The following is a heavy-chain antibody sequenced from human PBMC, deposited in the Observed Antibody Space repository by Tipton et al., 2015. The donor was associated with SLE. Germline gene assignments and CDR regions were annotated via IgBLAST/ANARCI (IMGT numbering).Heavy chain of an antibody. Sequence: TLSLTCTVSGGSISSGGYYWSWIRQHPGKGLEWIGYIYYSGSTNYNPSLKSRVTISVDTSKNQFSLKLSSVTAADTAVYYCARQVCHSGSCYFDSWGQGALVTVSS. J-gene: IGHJ4*02. V-gene: IGHV4-31*03. D-gene: IGHD5-12*01. CDR3: ARQVCHSGSCYFDS. CDR1: GGSISSGGYY. CDR2: IYYSGST.